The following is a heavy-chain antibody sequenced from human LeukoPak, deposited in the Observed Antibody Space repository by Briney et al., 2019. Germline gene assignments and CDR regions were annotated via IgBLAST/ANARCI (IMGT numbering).Heavy chain of an antibody. CDR3: AREALIVVVPYYYYYGMDV. J-gene: IGHJ6*02. Sequence: SQTLSLTCTVSGGSISSGDYYWSWIRQPPGKGLEWIGYIYYSGSTYYNPSLKSRVTISVDTSKNQFSLKLSSVTAADTAVYYRAREALIVVVPYYYYYGMDVWGQGTTVTVSS. CDR2: IYYSGST. CDR1: GGSISSGDYY. V-gene: IGHV4-30-4*01. D-gene: IGHD3-22*01.